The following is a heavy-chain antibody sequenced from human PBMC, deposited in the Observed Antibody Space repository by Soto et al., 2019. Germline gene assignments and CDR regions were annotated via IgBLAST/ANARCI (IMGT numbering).Heavy chain of an antibody. CDR3: ATPQGDY. CDR1: GFTFSTYA. J-gene: IGHJ4*02. V-gene: IGHV3-23*01. Sequence: RLSCAASGFTFSTYAMSWVRQAPGKGLEWVSRISGSGGSTYNADSVKGRFTISRDNSKNTLYLQMNSLRAEDTAVYYCATPQGDYWGQGTLVTVSS. CDR2: ISGSGGST.